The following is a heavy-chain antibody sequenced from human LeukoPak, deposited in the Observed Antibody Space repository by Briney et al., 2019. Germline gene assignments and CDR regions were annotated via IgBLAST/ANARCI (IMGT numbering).Heavy chain of an antibody. CDR3: AKDTNYGDYPAPFDC. D-gene: IGHD4-17*01. CDR2: ISYDGSNS. V-gene: IGHV3-30*18. J-gene: IGHJ4*02. Sequence: GGSLRLSCAASGFTFSSYGMHWVRQAPGKGLEWVALISYDGSNSNYTDSVKGRFTISRDNSKNTLYLQMNSLRADDTAVYYCAKDTNYGDYPAPFDCWGQGTLVTVSS. CDR1: GFTFSSYG.